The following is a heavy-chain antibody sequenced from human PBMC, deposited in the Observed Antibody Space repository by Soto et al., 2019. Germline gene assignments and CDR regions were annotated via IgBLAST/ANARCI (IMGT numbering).Heavy chain of an antibody. V-gene: IGHV1-69*02. D-gene: IGHD6-19*01. CDR1: GGTFSSYT. CDR3: AVSGGAVAGNPDL. J-gene: IGHJ2*01. CDR2: IIPFLAIA. Sequence: QVQLVQSGAEVKKPGSSVKVSCKASGGTFSSYTISWVRQAPGQGLEWMGRIIPFLAIANYAQKFQGRVTLTADKSTSTAYMELSSLRSEDTAVYYCAVSGGAVAGNPDLWGRGTLVTVSS.